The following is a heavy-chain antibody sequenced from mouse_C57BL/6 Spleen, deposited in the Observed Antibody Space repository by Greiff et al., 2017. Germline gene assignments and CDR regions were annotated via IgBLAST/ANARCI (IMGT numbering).Heavy chain of an antibody. Sequence: DVKLVESEGGLVQPGSSMKLSCTASGFTFSDYYMAWVRQVPEKGLEWVANINYDGSSTYYLDSLKSRFIISGDNAKNILYLQMSSLKSEDTATYYCARGRYFDVWGTGTTVTVSS. CDR2: INYDGSST. CDR1: GFTFSDYY. J-gene: IGHJ1*03. V-gene: IGHV5-16*01. CDR3: ARGRYFDV.